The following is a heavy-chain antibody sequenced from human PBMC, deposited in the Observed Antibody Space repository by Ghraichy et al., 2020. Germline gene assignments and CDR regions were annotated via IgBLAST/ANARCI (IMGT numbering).Heavy chain of an antibody. J-gene: IGHJ1*01. Sequence: GGSLRLSCAASGFTFSSYAMSWVRQAPGKGLEWVSSISGSAGSTYYADSVKGRFTISRDNSKNTLYLQMNSLRVEDTCVYYCAKGEGPMPTVNEHWGQCTLLPVFS. CDR1: GFTFSSYA. CDR3: AKGEGPMPTVNEH. D-gene: IGHD4-17*01. V-gene: IGHV3-23*01. CDR2: ISGSAGST.